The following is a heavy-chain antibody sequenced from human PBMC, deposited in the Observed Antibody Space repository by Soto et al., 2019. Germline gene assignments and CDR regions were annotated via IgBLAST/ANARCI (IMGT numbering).Heavy chain of an antibody. CDR1: GDTFRNYV. CDR2: IFPSLGST. V-gene: IGHV1-69*11. CDR3: TTETIAPMATGGPARF. J-gene: IGHJ4*02. D-gene: IGHD2-8*02. Sequence: QVQLAQSGAEVKKSGSSVKVSCKASGDTFRNYVIGWVRQAPGQGLEWMGNIFPSLGSTNYAQQLRDRLTISADESASIAYLDLSSLRSDDTAVYYCTTETIAPMATGGPARFWGQGTVVTGSS.